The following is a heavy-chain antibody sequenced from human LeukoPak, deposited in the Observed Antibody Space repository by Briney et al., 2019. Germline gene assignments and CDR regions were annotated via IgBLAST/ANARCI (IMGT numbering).Heavy chain of an antibody. D-gene: IGHD3-22*01. CDR2: IYSGGST. Sequence: GGSLRLSCAASGFTVSSNYMSWVRQAPGKGLEWVSVIYSGGSTYYADSVKGRFTISRDNSKNTLYLQMNSLRAEDTAVYYCARDPRYYYDSSGYYYQHVFDIWGQGTMVTVSS. CDR3: ARDPRYYYDSSGYYYQHVFDI. CDR1: GFTVSSNY. J-gene: IGHJ3*02. V-gene: IGHV3-53*01.